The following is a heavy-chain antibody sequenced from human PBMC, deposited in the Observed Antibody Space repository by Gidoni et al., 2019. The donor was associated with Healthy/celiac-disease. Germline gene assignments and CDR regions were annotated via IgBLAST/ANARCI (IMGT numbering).Heavy chain of an antibody. Sequence: QVQLQESGPGLVKPSETLSLTCTVSGYSISSGYYWGWIRQPPGKGLEWIGSIYHSGSTYYNPSRKSRVTISVDTSKNQFALKLSSVTAADTAVYYCARATVAGEYYYYYGMDVWGQGTTVTVSS. CDR3: ARATVAGEYYYYYGMDV. CDR2: IYHSGST. J-gene: IGHJ6*02. D-gene: IGHD6-19*01. CDR1: GYSISSGYY. V-gene: IGHV4-38-2*02.